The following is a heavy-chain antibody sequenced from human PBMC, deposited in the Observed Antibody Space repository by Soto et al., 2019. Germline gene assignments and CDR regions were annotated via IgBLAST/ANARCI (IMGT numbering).Heavy chain of an antibody. J-gene: IGHJ6*02. V-gene: IGHV4-38-2*01. CDR3: ARVSRDSSSWQGPYYYYYGMDV. Sequence: SETLSLTCAVSGYSISSGYYWGWIRQPPGKGLEWIGSIFHSGSTYDNPSLKSRVTISVDTSKNQFSLKLSSVTAADTAVYYCARVSRDSSSWQGPYYYYYGMDVWGQGTTVTVSS. D-gene: IGHD6-13*01. CDR1: GYSISSGYY. CDR2: IFHSGST.